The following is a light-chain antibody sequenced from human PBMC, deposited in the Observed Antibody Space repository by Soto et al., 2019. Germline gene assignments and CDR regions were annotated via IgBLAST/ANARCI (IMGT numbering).Light chain of an antibody. V-gene: IGKV3-20*01. CDR2: GAS. CDR1: QSVSSS. CDR3: QQYDTSPRT. J-gene: IGKJ1*01. Sequence: EIVLTQSPATMSVSPGETATLSCRASQSVSSSLAWYQQTPGRAPRLLIYGASSRATGIPDRFSGSGSGTDFTLTISRLEPGDFAVYYCQQYDTSPRTFGQGTKVDIK.